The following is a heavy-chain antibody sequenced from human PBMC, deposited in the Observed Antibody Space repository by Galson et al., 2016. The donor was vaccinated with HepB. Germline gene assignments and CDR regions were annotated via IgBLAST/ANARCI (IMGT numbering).Heavy chain of an antibody. V-gene: IGHV3-23*01. CDR2: ISGSGGST. D-gene: IGHD3-22*01. Sequence: SLRLSCAASGFTFSSYAMNWVRQAPGKGLEWVSSISGSGGSTYYADSVKGRFTISRDNAKNSLYLQMNSLRAEDTAVYYCARDASSTGYFGGTTDDYWGQGTLVTVSS. CDR3: ARDASSTGYFGGTTDDY. CDR1: GFTFSSYA. J-gene: IGHJ4*02.